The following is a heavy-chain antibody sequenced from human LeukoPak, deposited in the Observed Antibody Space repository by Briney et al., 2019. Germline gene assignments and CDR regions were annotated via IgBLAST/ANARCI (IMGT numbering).Heavy chain of an antibody. V-gene: IGHV1-8*01. CDR1: GYTFTSYD. Sequence: ASVKVSCKASGYTFTSYDINWVRQATGQGLEWMGWMNPNSGNTGYAQKFQGRVTMTRDTSTSTVYMELSSLRSEDTAVYYCARGSDIHDYSNYGYYFDYWGQGTLVTVSS. CDR3: ARGSDIHDYSNYGYYFDY. D-gene: IGHD4-11*01. J-gene: IGHJ4*02. CDR2: MNPNSGNT.